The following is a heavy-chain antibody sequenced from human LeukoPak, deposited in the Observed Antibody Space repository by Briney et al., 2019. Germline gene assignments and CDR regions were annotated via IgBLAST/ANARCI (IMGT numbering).Heavy chain of an antibody. D-gene: IGHD6-13*01. Sequence: SETLSLTCNVSDYSISSGYYWSWIRQPPGKGLEWIGYIYHSGSTYYNPSLKSRVTISVDRSKNQFSLKLSSVTAADTAVYYCARRTAAGTIYWGQGTLVTVSS. V-gene: IGHV4-38-2*02. J-gene: IGHJ4*02. CDR1: DYSISSGYY. CDR3: ARRTAAGTIY. CDR2: IYHSGST.